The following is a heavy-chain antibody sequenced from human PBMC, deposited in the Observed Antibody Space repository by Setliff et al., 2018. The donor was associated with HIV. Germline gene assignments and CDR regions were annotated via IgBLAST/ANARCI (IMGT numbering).Heavy chain of an antibody. D-gene: IGHD3-16*01. CDR3: AREPKGGDDRALDY. CDR1: GGSISGYF. J-gene: IGHJ4*02. CDR2: TFTSGIT. Sequence: PSETLSLTCTVSGGSISGYFWSWIRQPAGKGLEWIGRTFTSGITNYSPSLKSRVTMSVDTPENQFSLNLTSVTAADTAVYYCAREPKGGDDRALDYWGQGTLVTVSS. V-gene: IGHV4-4*07.